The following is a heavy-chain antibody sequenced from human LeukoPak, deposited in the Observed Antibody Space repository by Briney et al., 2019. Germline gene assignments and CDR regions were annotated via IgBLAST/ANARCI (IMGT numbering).Heavy chain of an antibody. D-gene: IGHD3-22*01. V-gene: IGHV3-9*01. J-gene: IGHJ3*02. Sequence: GGSLRLSCVASGFTFDDHAMYWVRQAPGKGLKWVSGINWDGSRIGYADAVKGRFTISRDSAKNSLYLQMNSLRTEDTALYYCARASYYYDTSGLGAFDIWGQGTLVTVSS. CDR1: GFTFDDHA. CDR2: INWDGSRI. CDR3: ARASYYYDTSGLGAFDI.